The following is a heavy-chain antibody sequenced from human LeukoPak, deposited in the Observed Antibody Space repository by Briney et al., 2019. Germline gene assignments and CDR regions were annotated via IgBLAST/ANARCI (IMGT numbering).Heavy chain of an antibody. Sequence: GGSLRLSCEVYGFTFSTCGMHWVRQAPGKGLEWLTFIQYDGSDKYYTDSVKGRFTISRDNSKNTRYLQMNSLRTEDTALYDCFCLSGGNGYWGQGTLVTVSS. CDR2: IQYDGSDK. CDR1: GFTFSTCG. J-gene: IGHJ4*02. V-gene: IGHV3-30*02. CDR3: FCLSGGNGY. D-gene: IGHD2-8*01.